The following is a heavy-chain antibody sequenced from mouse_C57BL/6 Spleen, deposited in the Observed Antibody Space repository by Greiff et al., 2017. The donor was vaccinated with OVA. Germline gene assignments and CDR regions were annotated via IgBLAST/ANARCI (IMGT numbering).Heavy chain of an antibody. CDR1: GYTFTSYW. CDR3: ATYGSSLYYAMDY. Sequence: QVQLKQPGAELVKPGASVKVSCKASGYTFTSYWMHWVKQRPGQGLEWIGRIHPSDSDTNYNQKFKGKATLTVDKSSSTAYMQLISLTSEDSAVYYSATYGSSLYYAMDYWGQGTSVTVSS. V-gene: IGHV1-74*01. CDR2: IHPSDSDT. D-gene: IGHD1-1*01. J-gene: IGHJ4*01.